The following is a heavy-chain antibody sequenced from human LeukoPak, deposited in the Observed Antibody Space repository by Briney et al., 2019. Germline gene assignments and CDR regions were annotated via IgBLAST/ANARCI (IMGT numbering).Heavy chain of an antibody. CDR3: ARLTSGSTIDY. V-gene: IGHV4-61*01. J-gene: IGHJ4*02. CDR1: GYSISSGYY. D-gene: IGHD6-19*01. CDR2: LLYSGSA. Sequence: PSETLSLTCTVSGYSISSGYYWNWIRPPPGKGLEWIGYLLYSGSANYNPSLKSRVTISLDTSKNQFSLKLNSVTSADTAVYYCARLTSGSTIDYWGQGTLVTVSS.